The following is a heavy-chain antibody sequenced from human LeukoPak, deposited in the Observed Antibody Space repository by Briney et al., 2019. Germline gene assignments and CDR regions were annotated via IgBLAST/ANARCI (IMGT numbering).Heavy chain of an antibody. J-gene: IGHJ4*02. D-gene: IGHD6-13*01. Sequence: GGSLRLSCAASGFTFSSYGMHWVRQAPGKGLEWVAFIRYDGSNKYYADSVKGRFTISRGNSKNTLYLQMNSLRAEDTAVYYCAKDHWGGQLVPFDYWGQGTLVTVSS. CDR2: IRYDGSNK. V-gene: IGHV3-30*02. CDR3: AKDHWGGQLVPFDY. CDR1: GFTFSSYG.